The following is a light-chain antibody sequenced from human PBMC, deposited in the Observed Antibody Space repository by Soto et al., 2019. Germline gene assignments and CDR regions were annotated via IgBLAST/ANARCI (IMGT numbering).Light chain of an antibody. J-gene: IGLJ1*01. V-gene: IGLV2-11*01. CDR2: DVS. CDR3: CSYAGSYSDV. Sequence: QSVLTQPRSVSGSPGQSVTISCTGTSSDVGGYNYVSWYQQHPGKAPKFMIYDVSKRPSGVPDRFSGSKSGNTASLTISGLQAEDEADYYCCSYAGSYSDVFGIGTKVTVL. CDR1: SSDVGGYNY.